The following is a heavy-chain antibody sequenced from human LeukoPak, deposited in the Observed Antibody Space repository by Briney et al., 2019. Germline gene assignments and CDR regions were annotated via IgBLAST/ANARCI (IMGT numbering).Heavy chain of an antibody. D-gene: IGHD3/OR15-3a*01. CDR2: ISNSGST. CDR3: GGRGEMVFVYRFET. CDR1: GASITSTKYF. J-gene: IGHJ5*02. Sequence: SETLSLTCAVSGASITSTKYFWGWIRQPPGKELELIGIISNSGSTDYNPSLKSRVTMSTDASKNQFSLKLASVTAADTAVYCCGGRGEMVFVYRFETWGRGPPVTVSS. V-gene: IGHV4-39*07.